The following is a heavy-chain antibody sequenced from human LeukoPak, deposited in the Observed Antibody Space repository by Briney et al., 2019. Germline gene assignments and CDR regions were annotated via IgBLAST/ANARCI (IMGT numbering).Heavy chain of an antibody. V-gene: IGHV3-23*01. CDR3: AKSPSGYYYEPHYFDY. CDR2: ISGSGGST. CDR1: GFTFSSYA. Sequence: PGGPLRLSCVASGFTFSSYAMSWVRQAPGKGLEWVSAISGSGGSTYYADSVKGRFTISRDNSKNTLYLQMNSLRAEDTAVYYCAKSPSGYYYEPHYFDYWGQGTLVTVSS. J-gene: IGHJ4*02. D-gene: IGHD3-22*01.